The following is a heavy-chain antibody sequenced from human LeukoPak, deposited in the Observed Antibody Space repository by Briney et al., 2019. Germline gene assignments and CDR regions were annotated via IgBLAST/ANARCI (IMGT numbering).Heavy chain of an antibody. V-gene: IGHV3-48*01. CDR2: ISSSSSTI. CDR3: ARCTIFGVFYDAFDI. J-gene: IGHJ3*02. D-gene: IGHD3-3*01. CDR1: GFTFSSYN. Sequence: PGGALRLSCAAAGFTFSSYNMNWVRQAPGKGLEWVSYISSSSSTIYYADSMKGRFTISRDNAKKSLYLQMNSLRAEDTAVYYCARCTIFGVFYDAFDIWGQGTMVTVSS.